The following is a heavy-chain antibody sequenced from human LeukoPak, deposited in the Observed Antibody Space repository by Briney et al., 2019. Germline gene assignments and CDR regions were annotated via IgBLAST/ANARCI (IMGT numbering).Heavy chain of an antibody. V-gene: IGHV3-30-3*01. Sequence: PGRSLRLSCAASGFTFNTYAMHWGRQAPGKGLEWVAVISYDGSNKCYADSVKGRFTISRDNSKNTLYLQMNSLRAEDTAVYYCARDYYYGSDYWGQGTLVTVSS. CDR1: GFTFNTYA. CDR3: ARDYYYGSDY. CDR2: ISYDGSNK. J-gene: IGHJ4*02. D-gene: IGHD3-10*01.